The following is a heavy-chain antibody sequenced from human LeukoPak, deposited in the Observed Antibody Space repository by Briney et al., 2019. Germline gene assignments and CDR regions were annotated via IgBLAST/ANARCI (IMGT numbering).Heavy chain of an antibody. J-gene: IGHJ6*03. Sequence: GESLKISCKGSGYSFTSYWIGWVRQMPGKGLEWMGIIYPGDSDTRYRPSFQGQVTISADKSISTAYLQWSSLKASDTAMYYCARRACSSTSCSPYYYYMDVWGKGTTVTVSS. CDR1: GYSFTSYW. D-gene: IGHD2-2*01. CDR2: IYPGDSDT. CDR3: ARRACSSTSCSPYYYYMDV. V-gene: IGHV5-51*01.